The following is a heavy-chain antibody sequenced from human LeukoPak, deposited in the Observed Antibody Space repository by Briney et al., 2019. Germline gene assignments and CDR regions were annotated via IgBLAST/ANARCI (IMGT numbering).Heavy chain of an antibody. Sequence: GSLRLSCAASGFTFSSYSMNWVRQAPGKGLEWVSSISSSSSYIYYADSVKGRFTISRDNAKNSLYLQMNSLRAEDTAVYYCATGRRYYGSSGYPHDAFDIWGQGTMVTVSS. J-gene: IGHJ3*02. D-gene: IGHD3-22*01. CDR2: ISSSSSYI. CDR3: ATGRRYYGSSGYPHDAFDI. CDR1: GFTFSSYS. V-gene: IGHV3-21*01.